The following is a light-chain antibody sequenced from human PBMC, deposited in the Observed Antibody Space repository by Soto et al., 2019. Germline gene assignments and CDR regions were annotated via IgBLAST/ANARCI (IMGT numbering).Light chain of an antibody. CDR3: QQYNTWRQIT. J-gene: IGKJ5*01. CDR2: GAS. Sequence: EIVMTQSPATLSVSPGERATLSCRASQSISSNVGWYQQRPGQAPRLLIYGASTRATGIPARFSGSGSGTEFTITISSLDSADSAVYYCQQYNTWRQITFGQGTRLEIK. V-gene: IGKV3-15*01. CDR1: QSISSN.